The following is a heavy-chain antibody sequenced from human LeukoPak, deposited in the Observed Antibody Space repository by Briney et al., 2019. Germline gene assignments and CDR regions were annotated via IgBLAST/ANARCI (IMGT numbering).Heavy chain of an antibody. D-gene: IGHD1-26*01. CDR3: ARGREGGKTPFDY. Sequence: SQTLSLTCTVSGGSISSGDYYWSWIRQPPGKGLEWIGYIYYSGSTYYNPSLKSRVTISVDTSKNQFSLKLSSVTAADTAVYYCARGREGGKTPFDYWGQGTLVTVSS. J-gene: IGHJ4*02. CDR2: IYYSGST. V-gene: IGHV4-30-4*01. CDR1: GGSISSGDYY.